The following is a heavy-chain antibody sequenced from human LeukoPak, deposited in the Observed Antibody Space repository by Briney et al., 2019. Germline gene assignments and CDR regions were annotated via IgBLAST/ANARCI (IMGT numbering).Heavy chain of an antibody. Sequence: ASVKVSCKASGYTFTGYYMHWVRQAPGQRLEWMGWINPNSGGTNYAQKFQGRVTMTRDTSISTAYMELSRLRSDDTAVYYCARDRDYDFWSGYYYFDYWGQGTLVTVSS. V-gene: IGHV1-2*02. CDR2: INPNSGGT. D-gene: IGHD3-3*01. J-gene: IGHJ4*02. CDR1: GYTFTGYY. CDR3: ARDRDYDFWSGYYYFDY.